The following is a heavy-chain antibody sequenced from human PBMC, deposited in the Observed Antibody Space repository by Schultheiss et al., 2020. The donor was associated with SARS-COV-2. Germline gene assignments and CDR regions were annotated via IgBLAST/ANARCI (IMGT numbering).Heavy chain of an antibody. J-gene: IGHJ4*02. CDR2: ISSNGGST. CDR3: VKVGPPRRSYFDY. CDR1: GFTFSSYA. Sequence: GESLKISCSASGFTFSSYAMHWVRQAPGKGLEYVSAISSNGGSTYYADSVKGRFTISRDNSKNTLYLQMSSLRAEDTAVYYCVKVGPPRRSYFDYWGQGTLVTVSS. D-gene: IGHD3-16*01. V-gene: IGHV3-64D*06.